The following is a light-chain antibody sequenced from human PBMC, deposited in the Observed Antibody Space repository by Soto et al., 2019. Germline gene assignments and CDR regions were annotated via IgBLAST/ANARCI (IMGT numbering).Light chain of an antibody. CDR3: QQYDRSPQFT. J-gene: IGKJ3*01. CDR1: QSVRNSY. V-gene: IGKV3-20*01. Sequence: EIVLTQSPGTLSLSPGERATLSCRASQSVRNSYLAWYQQRPGQAPRLLIYGASTRATGIPHRFGGSGSGTDFTLTISRLEPEDSAVYYYQQYDRSPQFTFGPGTKVDIK. CDR2: GAS.